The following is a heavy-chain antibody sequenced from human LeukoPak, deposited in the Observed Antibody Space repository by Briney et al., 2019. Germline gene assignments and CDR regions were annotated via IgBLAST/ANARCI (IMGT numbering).Heavy chain of an antibody. D-gene: IGHD1-1*01. CDR2: IRSKAYRGTI. CDR3: AGGPIQLWIHNAMDV. CDR1: GFTFGDHA. V-gene: IGHV3-49*04. Sequence: GGSLRLSCIGSGFTFGDHAMSWVRQAPGKGLEWVGFIRSKAYRGTIEYAAAVKGRFTISRDDSASIVYLQMNSLKIEDTAVYYCAGGPIQLWIHNAMDVWGQGTTVTVS. J-gene: IGHJ6*02.